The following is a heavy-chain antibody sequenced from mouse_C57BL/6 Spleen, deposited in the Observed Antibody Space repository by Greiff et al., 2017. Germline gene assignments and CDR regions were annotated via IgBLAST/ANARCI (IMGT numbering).Heavy chain of an antibody. CDR2: INPYNGGT. CDR1: GYTFTDYY. J-gene: IGHJ4*01. CDR3: ARSPHDYDYYAMDY. Sequence: EVKLQESGPVLVKPGASVKMSCKASGYTFTDYYMNWVKQSHGKSLEWIGVINPYNGGTSYNQKFKGKANLTVDQYSSTAYMELNSLTSEDSAVYYCARSPHDYDYYAMDYWGQGTSVTVSS. D-gene: IGHD2-4*01. V-gene: IGHV1-19*01.